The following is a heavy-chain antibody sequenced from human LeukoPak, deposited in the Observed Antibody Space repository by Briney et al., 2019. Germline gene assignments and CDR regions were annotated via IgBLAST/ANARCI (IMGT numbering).Heavy chain of an antibody. Sequence: SETLSLTCTVSGASFNSDDQYWNWIRQSPGKGLEWIGSIHPSGMLYNNPSLERRVTMSRDTSKNQFSLNLNSVTDADTAVYFCSRGLDSRKLGYWGQGILVTVSS. CDR3: SRGLDSRKLGY. J-gene: IGHJ4*02. CDR2: IHPSGML. D-gene: IGHD3-22*01. CDR1: GASFNSDDQY. V-gene: IGHV4-31*03.